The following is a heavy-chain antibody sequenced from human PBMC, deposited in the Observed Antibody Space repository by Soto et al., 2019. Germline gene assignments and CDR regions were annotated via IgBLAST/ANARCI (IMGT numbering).Heavy chain of an antibody. D-gene: IGHD6-19*01. CDR1: GYTFTGYY. Sequence: ASVKVSCKASGYTFTGYYMHWVRQAPGQGLEWMGWINPNSGGTNYAQKFQGRVTMTRDTSISTAYMELSRLRSDDTAVYYCARTFGYSSGWFQIPFDYWGQGTLVTVSS. V-gene: IGHV1-2*02. CDR3: ARTFGYSSGWFQIPFDY. CDR2: INPNSGGT. J-gene: IGHJ4*02.